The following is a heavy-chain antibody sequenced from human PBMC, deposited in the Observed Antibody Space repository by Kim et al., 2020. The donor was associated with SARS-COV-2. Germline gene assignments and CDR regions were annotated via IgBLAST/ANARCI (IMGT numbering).Heavy chain of an antibody. J-gene: IGHJ4*02. V-gene: IGHV3-30*02. D-gene: IGHD2-15*01. CDR3: AKDRPQYCSGGSCFFDY. Sequence: GKGRFTISRDNSKNTLYLQMNSLRAEDTAVYYCAKDRPQYCSGGSCFFDYWGQGTLVTVSS.